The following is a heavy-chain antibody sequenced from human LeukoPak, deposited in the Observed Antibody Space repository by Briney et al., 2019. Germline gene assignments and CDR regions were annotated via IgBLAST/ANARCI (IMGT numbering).Heavy chain of an antibody. V-gene: IGHV4-30-2*01. CDR3: ARTRITMVRGVPHPYNWFDP. J-gene: IGHJ5*02. Sequence: SETLSLTCAVSGGSISSGGYSWSWIRQPPGKGLEWIGYIYHSGSTYYNTSLKSRVTISVDRSKTQFSLKLCTVTAADTAVYYCARTRITMVRGVPHPYNWFDPWGQGTPVTVSS. D-gene: IGHD3-10*01. CDR2: IYHSGST. CDR1: GGSISSGGYS.